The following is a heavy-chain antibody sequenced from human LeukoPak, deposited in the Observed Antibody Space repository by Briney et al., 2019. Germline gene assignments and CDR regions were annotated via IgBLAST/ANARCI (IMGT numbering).Heavy chain of an antibody. D-gene: IGHD6-19*01. J-gene: IGHJ4*02. Sequence: SETLSPSCTVSGGSISGYYWSWIRQPPGKGLEWIGYINYSGNTNYNPSLKSRVTISVDTSKNQFSLKLSSVTAADTAVYYCAMGGSLAVSDPYSVDYRGQGTLVTVSS. CDR3: AMGGSLAVSDPYSVDY. CDR1: GGSISGYY. CDR2: INYSGNT. V-gene: IGHV4-59*01.